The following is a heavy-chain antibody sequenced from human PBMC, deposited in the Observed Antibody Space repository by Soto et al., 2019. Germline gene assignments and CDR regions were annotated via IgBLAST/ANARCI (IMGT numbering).Heavy chain of an antibody. CDR1: GFTVSNTY. D-gene: IGHD2-2*01. Sequence: GGSLRLSXAASGFTVSNTYMTWVRQPPGKGLECVSVIYTTGGTNYADSVKGRFFISRDNSKNTLYLQMNNLRAEDTAVYYCARALPLAKGAFDPWGQGTLVTVSS. CDR2: IYTTGGT. J-gene: IGHJ5*02. V-gene: IGHV3-53*01. CDR3: ARALPLAKGAFDP.